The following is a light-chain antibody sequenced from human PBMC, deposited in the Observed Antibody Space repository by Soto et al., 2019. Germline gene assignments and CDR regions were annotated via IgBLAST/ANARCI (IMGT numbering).Light chain of an antibody. CDR2: EVS. J-gene: IGLJ2*01. CDR3: SSYTNSYTQI. V-gene: IGLV2-14*01. CDR1: SSDVGGYNY. Sequence: QSALTQPASVSGSPGQSITISCTGTSSDVGGYNYVSWYQQHPGKAPKLMIYEVSNRPSGVSNRSSGSKSGNTASLTISGLQAEDEADYYCSSYTNSYTQIFGGGTKVTVL.